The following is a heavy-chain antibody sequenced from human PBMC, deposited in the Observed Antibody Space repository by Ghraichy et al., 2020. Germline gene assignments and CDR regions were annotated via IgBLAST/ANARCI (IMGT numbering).Heavy chain of an antibody. CDR2: IKSKTDGGTT. Sequence: GGSLRLSCAASGFTFSNAWMSWVRQAPGKGLEWVGRIKSKTDGGTTDYAAPVKGRFTISRDDSKNTLYLQMNSLKTEDTAVYYCTSGYCSGGSCSTIYYYYYYMDVWGKGTTVTVSS. CDR3: TSGYCSGGSCSTIYYYYYYMDV. V-gene: IGHV3-15*01. J-gene: IGHJ6*03. CDR1: GFTFSNAW. D-gene: IGHD2-15*01.